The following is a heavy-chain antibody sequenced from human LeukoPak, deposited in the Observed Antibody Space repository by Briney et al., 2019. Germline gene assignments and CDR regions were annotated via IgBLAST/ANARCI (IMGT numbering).Heavy chain of an antibody. CDR2: IYYSGST. Sequence: PSETLSLTCTVSGGSISSYYWSWIRQPPGKGLERIGYIYYSGSTNYNPSLKSRVTISVDTSKNQFSLKLSSVTAADTAVYYCARHPRAGDPGQEFDYWGQGTLVTVSS. CDR1: GGSISSYY. CDR3: ARHPRAGDPGQEFDY. V-gene: IGHV4-59*08. J-gene: IGHJ4*02. D-gene: IGHD7-27*01.